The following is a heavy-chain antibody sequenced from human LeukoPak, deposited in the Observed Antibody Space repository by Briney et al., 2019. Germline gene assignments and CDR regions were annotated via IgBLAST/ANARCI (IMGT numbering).Heavy chain of an antibody. CDR2: IYSGGST. CDR1: GFTVSSNY. CDR3: AREMVAAAGTD. Sequence: PGGSLRLSCAASGFTVSSNYMSWVRQAPGKGLEWVSVIYSGGSTYYADSVKGRFTISRDNSKNTLYLQMNSLRAEDTAVYYCAREMVAAAGTDWGQGTLVTVSS. V-gene: IGHV3-66*01. J-gene: IGHJ4*02. D-gene: IGHD6-13*01.